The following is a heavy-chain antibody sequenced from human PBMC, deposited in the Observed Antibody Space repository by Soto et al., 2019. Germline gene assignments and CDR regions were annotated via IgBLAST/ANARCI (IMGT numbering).Heavy chain of an antibody. D-gene: IGHD3-9*01. CDR2: IYYSGST. J-gene: IGHJ3*02. V-gene: IGHV4-31*02. Sequence: SETLSLTCTVSGGSISSGGYYWSWIRQHPGKGLEWIGYIYYSGSTYYNPSLKSRVTISVDTSKNQFSLKLSSVTAADTAVYYCARGGGLVLDAFDIWGQGTMVTVSS. CDR3: ARGGGLVLDAFDI. CDR1: GGSISSGGYY.